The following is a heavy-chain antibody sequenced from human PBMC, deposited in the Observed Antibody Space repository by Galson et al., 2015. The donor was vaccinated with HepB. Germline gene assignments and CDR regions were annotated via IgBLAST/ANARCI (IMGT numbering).Heavy chain of an antibody. D-gene: IGHD4-23*01. CDR2: IIPILGIA. J-gene: IGHJ4*02. CDR3: ARTWDDYGGNSGGFDY. Sequence: SVKVSCKASGGTFSSYTISWVRQAPGQGLEWMGRIIPILGIANYAQKFQGRVTITADKSTSTAYMELSSLRSEDTAVYYCARTWDDYGGNSGGFDYWGQGTLVTVSS. V-gene: IGHV1-69*02. CDR1: GGTFSSYT.